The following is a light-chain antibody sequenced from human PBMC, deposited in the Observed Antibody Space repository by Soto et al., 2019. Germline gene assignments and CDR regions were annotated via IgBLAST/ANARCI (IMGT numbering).Light chain of an antibody. CDR1: QSVSSSY. Sequence: EVVMRQSPATLSVSPGEGATLSCRASQSVSSSYLAWYQQKPGQAPRLLIYGASSRATGIPDRFSGSGSGTDFALTISRLEPEDFAVYYCQQYGRTFGQGTKVDIK. CDR3: QQYGRT. V-gene: IGKV3-20*01. J-gene: IGKJ1*01. CDR2: GAS.